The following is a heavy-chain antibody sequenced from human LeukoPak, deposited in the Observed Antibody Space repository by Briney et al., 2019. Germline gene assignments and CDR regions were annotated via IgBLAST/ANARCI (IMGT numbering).Heavy chain of an antibody. D-gene: IGHD4-17*01. CDR1: GFTFSSYG. Sequence: GGSLRLSCAASGFTFSSYGMNWVRQAPGKGLEWVAVISYDGSNKYYADSVKGRFTISRDNSKNTLYLQMNSLRAEDTAVYYCAKESYGDYVLYFDYWGQGTLVTVSS. CDR3: AKESYGDYVLYFDY. CDR2: ISYDGSNK. J-gene: IGHJ4*02. V-gene: IGHV3-30*18.